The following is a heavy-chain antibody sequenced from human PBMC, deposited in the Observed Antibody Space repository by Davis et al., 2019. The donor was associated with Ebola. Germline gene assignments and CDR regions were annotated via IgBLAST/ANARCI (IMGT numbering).Heavy chain of an antibody. CDR2: ISYDGSNK. CDR1: GFTFASYG. D-gene: IGHD3-10*01. CDR3: AKDWVRGVAPFDY. Sequence: GGSLRLSCAASGFTFASYGMPCVSQAQGKGLEWVAVISYDGSNKYYADSVKGRFTISRDNSKTTLYLEMNSLRAKYTAVYYCAKDWVRGVAPFDYWGQGTLVTVSS. V-gene: IGHV3-30*18. J-gene: IGHJ4*02.